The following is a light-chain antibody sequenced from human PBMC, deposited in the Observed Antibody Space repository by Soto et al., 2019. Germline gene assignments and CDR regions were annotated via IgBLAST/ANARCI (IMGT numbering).Light chain of an antibody. CDR2: DVT. J-gene: IGLJ1*01. CDR1: SSDVGGYNY. CDR3: CSYAGSYPYV. Sequence: QSALTQPRSVSGSPGQSVAISCTGTSSDVGGYNYVSWYQQHPGKAPKLMIYDVTKRPSGVPDRFSASKSGNTASLTISGLQADDEADYYCCSYAGSYPYVFGTGTKLTVL. V-gene: IGLV2-11*01.